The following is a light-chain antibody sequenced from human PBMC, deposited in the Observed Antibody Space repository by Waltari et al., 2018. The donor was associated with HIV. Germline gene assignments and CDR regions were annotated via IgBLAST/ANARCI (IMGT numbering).Light chain of an antibody. CDR2: ATS. Sequence: DIQMTQSPSSLSASVGDRVTITCRASQSISRYLNGYQHKPGKAPNLLIYATSSLQSGVPSRFSGSGSVTDFTLTISSLQPEDFATYYCQQSYTTSRTFGQGTKLEIK. J-gene: IGKJ2*01. CDR3: QQSYTTSRT. V-gene: IGKV1-39*01. CDR1: QSISRY.